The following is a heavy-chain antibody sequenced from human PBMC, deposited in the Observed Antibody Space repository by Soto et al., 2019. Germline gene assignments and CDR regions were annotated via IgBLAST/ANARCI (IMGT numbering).Heavy chain of an antibody. CDR1: GYIFTSFY. J-gene: IGHJ6*02. D-gene: IGHD2-15*01. CDR2: VNTSGGRA. V-gene: IGHV1-46*01. Sequence: QVLLVHSGAEVKKPGASVKVSCKASGYIFTSFYMHWVRQAPGQGLEWMGIVNTSGGRASYTQKFQGRIIRTRGTSTRTVYMELSSLRSEDTAVSYCARDSDIVVSSVPMGAGYYYNALDIWGQGTTVTVSS. CDR3: ARDSDIVVSSVPMGAGYYYNALDI.